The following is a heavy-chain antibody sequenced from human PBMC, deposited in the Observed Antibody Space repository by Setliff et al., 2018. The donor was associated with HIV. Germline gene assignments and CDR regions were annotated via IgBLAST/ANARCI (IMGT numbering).Heavy chain of an antibody. J-gene: IGHJ5*02. CDR3: ARGKWFDP. Sequence: NPSETLSLTCAVYGGSFSGYYWSWIRQPPGKGLEWIGEINHSGSTNYNPPLKSRVTISVDTSKNQFSLKLSSVTAADTAVYYCARGKWFDPWGQGTLVTVSS. V-gene: IGHV4-34*01. CDR2: INHSGST. CDR1: GGSFSGYY.